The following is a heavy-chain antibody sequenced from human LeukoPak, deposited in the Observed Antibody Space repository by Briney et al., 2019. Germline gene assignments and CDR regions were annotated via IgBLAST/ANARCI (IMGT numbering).Heavy chain of an antibody. D-gene: IGHD6-13*01. CDR1: GGSISSYY. CDR3: ARGRRSSGWYRAFDT. V-gene: IGHV4-59*01. J-gene: IGHJ3*02. Sequence: SETLSLTCTVSGGSISSYYWSWIRQPPGKGLEWIGYIYYSGSTNYNPSLKSRVTISVDTSKNQFSLKLSSVTAADTAVYYCARGRRSSGWYRAFDTWGQGTMVTVSS. CDR2: IYYSGST.